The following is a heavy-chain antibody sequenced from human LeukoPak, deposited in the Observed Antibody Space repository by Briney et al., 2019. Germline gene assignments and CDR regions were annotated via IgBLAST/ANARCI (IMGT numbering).Heavy chain of an antibody. CDR1: GYTLTNYG. J-gene: IGHJ3*02. CDR2: TSAYNGNT. Sequence: ASVKVSCKASGYTLTNYGISWVRQAPGQGLGWMGWTSAYNGNTNYAQKLQGRVTMTTDTSTSTAYMELRSLRSDDTAVYYCARAPYYYDNSGYYAFDIWGQGTMVTVSS. D-gene: IGHD3-22*01. V-gene: IGHV1-18*01. CDR3: ARAPYYYDNSGYYAFDI.